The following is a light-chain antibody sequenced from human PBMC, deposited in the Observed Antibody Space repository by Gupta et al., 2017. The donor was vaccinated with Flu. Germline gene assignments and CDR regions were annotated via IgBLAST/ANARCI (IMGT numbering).Light chain of an antibody. CDR2: WAS. CDR1: QSVLYSPNNKNY. CDR3: LQYFETPRT. V-gene: IGKV4-1*01. J-gene: IGKJ4*01. Sequence: VMTPSPDSLAVSLDERATINCKSSQSVLYSPNNKNYLAWYQQRPGHPPKLLIHWASTREFGVPDRFSGSGSGTDFTLTISSLQAEDVAVYYCLQYFETPRTFGGGTKVEIK.